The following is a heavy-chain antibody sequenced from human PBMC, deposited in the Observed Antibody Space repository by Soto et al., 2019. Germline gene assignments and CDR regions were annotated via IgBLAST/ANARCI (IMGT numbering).Heavy chain of an antibody. V-gene: IGHV1-18*01. CDR3: AREGPGPYYYYGMDV. CDR1: GYSFTTYG. CDR2: ISGYNGNT. J-gene: IGHJ6*02. Sequence: QVQLVQSGGEVKKPGASVKVSCKTSGYSFTTYGISWVRQAPGQGLEWMGWISGYNGNTNDAQKFRGRVTMTTDTSTSTAYMELRSLRSDDTAVYYCAREGPGPYYYYGMDVWGQGSTVAVSS.